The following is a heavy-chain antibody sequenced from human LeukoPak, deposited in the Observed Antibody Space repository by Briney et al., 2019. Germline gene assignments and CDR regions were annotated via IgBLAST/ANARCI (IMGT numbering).Heavy chain of an antibody. CDR2: IHYSGST. CDR1: SASIRSHY. V-gene: IGHV4-59*11. J-gene: IGHJ4*02. CDR3: ATGGWSLDY. Sequence: PSETLSLTCTVSSASIRSHYWSWIRQPPGKGLEWIGYIHYSGSTNYNPSLKSRVTMSVDTSKNQFSLKLSSVTAADTAVYYCATGGWSLDYWGQGTLVTVSS. D-gene: IGHD6-19*01.